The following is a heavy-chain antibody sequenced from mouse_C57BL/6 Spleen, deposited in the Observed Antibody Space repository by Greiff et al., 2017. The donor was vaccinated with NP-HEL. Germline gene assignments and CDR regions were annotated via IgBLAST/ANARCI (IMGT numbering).Heavy chain of an antibody. Sequence: EVKLVESGEGLVKPGGSLKLSCAASGFTFSSYAMSWVRQTPEKRLEWVAYISSGGDYIYYADTVKGRFTISRDNARNTLYLQMSSRKSEDTAMYYWTRAGGYDALYYAMDYWGQGTSVTVSS. CDR1: GFTFSSYA. CDR2: ISSGGDYI. D-gene: IGHD2-2*01. CDR3: TRAGGYDALYYAMDY. V-gene: IGHV5-9-1*02. J-gene: IGHJ4*01.